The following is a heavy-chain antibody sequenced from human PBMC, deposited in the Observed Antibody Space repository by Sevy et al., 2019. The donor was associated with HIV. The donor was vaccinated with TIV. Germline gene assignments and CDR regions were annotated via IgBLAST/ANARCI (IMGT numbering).Heavy chain of an antibody. CDR2: IKQDGSEK. V-gene: IGHV3-7*01. Sequence: GGSLRLSCAASGFTFSSYWMSWVHQAPGKGLEWVANIKQDGSEKYYVDSVKGRFTISRDNAKNSLYLQMNSLRAEDTAVYYCARVLRFGELLYFDYWGQGTLVTVSS. D-gene: IGHD3-10*01. CDR1: GFTFSSYW. J-gene: IGHJ4*02. CDR3: ARVLRFGELLYFDY.